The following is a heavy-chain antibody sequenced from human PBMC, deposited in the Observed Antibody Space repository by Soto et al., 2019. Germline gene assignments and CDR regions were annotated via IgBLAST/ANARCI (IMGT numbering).Heavy chain of an antibody. D-gene: IGHD3-3*01. CDR3: ASREVLRFLEWLSVVYYYGMDV. CDR2: IIPIFGTA. Sequence: QVQLVQSGAEVKKPGSSVKVSCKASGGTFSSYAISWVRQAPGQGLEWMGGIIPIFGTANYAQKFQGRVTITADESTSTAYMELSSLRSEDTAVYYCASREVLRFLEWLSVVYYYGMDVWGQGTTVTVSS. V-gene: IGHV1-69*01. CDR1: GGTFSSYA. J-gene: IGHJ6*02.